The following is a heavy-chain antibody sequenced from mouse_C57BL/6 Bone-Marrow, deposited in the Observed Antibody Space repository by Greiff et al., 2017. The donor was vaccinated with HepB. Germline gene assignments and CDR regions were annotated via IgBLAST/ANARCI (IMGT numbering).Heavy chain of an antibody. CDR1: GFTLSSFG. Sequence: EVKLVESGGGLVQPGGSRKLSCAVSGFTLSSFGIHWVRQAPEKGLEWFAYISSGSTTIYYADTVKGRFTISKDNPRNTLFLQMTSLRSEDTAMYYCAKYGNYVGYAMDYWGQGTSVTVSS. CDR3: AKYGNYVGYAMDY. J-gene: IGHJ4*01. V-gene: IGHV5-17*02. D-gene: IGHD2-10*02. CDR2: ISSGSTTI.